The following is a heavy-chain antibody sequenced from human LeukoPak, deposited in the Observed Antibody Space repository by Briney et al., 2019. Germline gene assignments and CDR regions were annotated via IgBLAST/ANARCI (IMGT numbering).Heavy chain of an antibody. CDR3: ASGTPYYFDY. CDR1: WYTFTGHF. V-gene: IGHV1-2*02. Sequence: ASMEVSCKGSWYTFTGHFMPWVRQGPGPGLEGMGWINPNSGGTNYAQKFQGRVTMTRDTSISTAYMELSRLRSDDTAVYYCASGTPYYFDYWGQGTLVTVSS. J-gene: IGHJ4*02. CDR2: INPNSGGT. D-gene: IGHD6-13*01.